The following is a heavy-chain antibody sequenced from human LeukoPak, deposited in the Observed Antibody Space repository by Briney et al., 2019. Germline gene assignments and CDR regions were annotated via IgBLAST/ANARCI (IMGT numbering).Heavy chain of an antibody. J-gene: IGHJ3*02. CDR2: IKSKTDGGAT. Sequence: GGSLRLSCAASGFTFSNASMSWVRQAPGKGLEWVARIKSKTDGGATGNAGPVKGRFTGAGDNSNKKLNMHMNSVKTPDTTVYYCTTEGLGETHFGVDAFDTCGQGTTVTVSS. V-gene: IGHV3-15*01. CDR1: GFTFSNAS. D-gene: IGHD3-16*01. CDR3: TTEGLGETHFGVDAFDT.